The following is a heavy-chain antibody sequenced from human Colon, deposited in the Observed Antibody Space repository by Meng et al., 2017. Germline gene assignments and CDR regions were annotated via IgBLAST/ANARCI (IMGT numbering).Heavy chain of an antibody. J-gene: IGHJ3*02. CDR3: TTDREWEVHFSLFFDI. V-gene: IGHV3-15*01. D-gene: IGHD1-26*01. CDR2: SKSMTDGGTI. CDR1: GFTFSNAW. Sequence: GGSLRPSCAASGFTFSNAWMNWVRQAPGKGLEWVGRSKSMTDGGTIDYAAPVKGRFSISRDDSKNTLYLQMNSLKTEDTAVYYCTTDREWEVHFSLFFDIWGQGTMVTVSS.